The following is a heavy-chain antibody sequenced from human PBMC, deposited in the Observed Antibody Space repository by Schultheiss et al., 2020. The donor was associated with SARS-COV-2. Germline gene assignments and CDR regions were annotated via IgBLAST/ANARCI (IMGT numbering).Heavy chain of an antibody. CDR2: INSDGSST. V-gene: IGHV3-74*01. CDR3: ARDENYYDSSGYFDF. Sequence: GGSLRLSCAASGFTVSSNYMSWVRQAPGKGLVWVSRINSDGSSTSYADSVKGRFTISRDNAKNTLYLQMNSLRAEDTAVYYCARDENYYDSSGYFDFWGQGTLVTVSS. D-gene: IGHD3-22*01. CDR1: GFTVSSNY. J-gene: IGHJ4*02.